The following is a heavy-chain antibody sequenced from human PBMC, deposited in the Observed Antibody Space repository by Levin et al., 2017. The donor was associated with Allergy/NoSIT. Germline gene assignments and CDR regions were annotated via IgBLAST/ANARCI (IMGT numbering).Heavy chain of an antibody. CDR1: GFTFSSYE. V-gene: IGHV3-48*03. J-gene: IGHJ6*02. CDR2: ISSSGSTI. CDR3: ARYKQLAHYYYDYGMDV. Sequence: GGSLRLSCAASGFTFSSYEMNWVRQAPGKGLEWVSYISSSGSTIYYADSVKGRFTISRDNAKNSLYLQMNSLRAEDTAVYYCARYKQLAHYYYDYGMDVWGQGTTVTVSS. D-gene: IGHD6-6*01.